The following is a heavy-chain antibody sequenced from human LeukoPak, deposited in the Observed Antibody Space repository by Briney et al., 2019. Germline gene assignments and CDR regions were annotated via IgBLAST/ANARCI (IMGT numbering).Heavy chain of an antibody. D-gene: IGHD3-16*02. CDR1: GGTFSSYA. J-gene: IGHJ3*02. CDR3: ARWAHHDYVWGSYRPKAGYAFDI. V-gene: IGHV1-69*05. Sequence: SVKVSCKASGGTFSSYAISWVRQAPGQGLEWMGGIIPIFGTANYAQKFQGRVTITTDESTSTAYVELSSLRSEDTAVYYCARWAHHDYVWGSYRPKAGYAFDIWGQGTMVTVSS. CDR2: IIPIFGTA.